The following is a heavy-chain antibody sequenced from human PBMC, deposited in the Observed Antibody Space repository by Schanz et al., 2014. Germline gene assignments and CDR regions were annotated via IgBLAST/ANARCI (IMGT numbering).Heavy chain of an antibody. CDR1: GFTFSSYA. J-gene: IGHJ3*01. D-gene: IGHD3-16*01. V-gene: IGHV3-23*01. CDR3: TRDRGALINHNDALDL. Sequence: DVQLLESGGGLVQPGGSLRFSCAASGFTFSSYAMSWVRQAPGKGLEWVSAISGSGGSTYYADSVKGRFTISRDNSKNTLSLQMNSLRSEDTAVYYCTRDRGALINHNDALDLWGQGTMVSVSS. CDR2: ISGSGGST.